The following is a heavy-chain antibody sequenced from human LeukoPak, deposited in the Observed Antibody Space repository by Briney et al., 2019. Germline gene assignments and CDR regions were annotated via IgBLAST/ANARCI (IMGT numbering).Heavy chain of an antibody. CDR3: ARGEVVGTTTGVDY. J-gene: IGHJ4*02. CDR1: GFTFSSYS. Sequence: GGSLRLSCAASGFTFSSYSMNWVRLAPGKGLEWVSSISSSSSYIFYADSVKGRFTISRDNAKNSLYLQMNSLRAEDTAVYYCARGEVVGTTTGVDYWGQGTLVTVSS. V-gene: IGHV3-21*01. CDR2: ISSSSSYI. D-gene: IGHD1-26*01.